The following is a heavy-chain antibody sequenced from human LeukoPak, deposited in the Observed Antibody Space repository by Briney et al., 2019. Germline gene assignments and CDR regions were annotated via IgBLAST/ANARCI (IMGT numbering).Heavy chain of an antibody. CDR1: GYTLTELS. V-gene: IGHV1-24*01. CDR2: FDPEDGET. Sequence: ASVKVSCEVSGYTLTELSMHWVRQAPGKGLEWMGGFDPEDGETIYAQKFQGRVTMTEDTSTDTAYMELSSLRSEDTAVYYCATVGTGTDYYYYMDVWGKGTTVTVSS. D-gene: IGHD1-7*01. J-gene: IGHJ6*03. CDR3: ATVGTGTDYYYYMDV.